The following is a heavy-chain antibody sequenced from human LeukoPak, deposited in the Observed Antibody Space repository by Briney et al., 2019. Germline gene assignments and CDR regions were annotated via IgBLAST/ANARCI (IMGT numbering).Heavy chain of an antibody. V-gene: IGHV3-7*01. CDR3: ARITMVRGVKGEAFDI. CDR2: IKQDGSEK. D-gene: IGHD3-10*01. CDR1: GFTFSSYW. Sequence: GGSLRLSCAASGFTFSSYWMSWVRQAPGKGLEWVANIKQDGSEKYYVDSVKGRFAISRDNAKNTLYLQMNSLRAEDTAVYYCARITMVRGVKGEAFDIWGQGTMVTVSS. J-gene: IGHJ3*02.